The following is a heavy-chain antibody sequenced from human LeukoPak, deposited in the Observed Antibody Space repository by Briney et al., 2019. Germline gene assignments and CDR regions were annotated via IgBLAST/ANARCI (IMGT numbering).Heavy chain of an antibody. CDR2: IYNGVPT. CDR1: GVSISRFY. CDR3: VQTTGWPGFDD. Sequence: SETLSLICTTSGVSISRFYWSWVRQPPGKGLEWIGNIYNGVPTFFNPSLKSRVTILVDASKRQFSLQLASVTAADTAVYYCVQTTGWPGFDDGGQGILVTVSS. V-gene: IGHV4-4*09. J-gene: IGHJ4*02. D-gene: IGHD6-19*01.